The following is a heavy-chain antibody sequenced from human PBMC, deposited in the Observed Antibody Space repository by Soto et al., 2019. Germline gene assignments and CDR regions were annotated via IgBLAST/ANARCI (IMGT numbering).Heavy chain of an antibody. CDR2: ISAYNGNT. D-gene: IGHD2-8*01. Sequence: QVQLVQSGAEVKKPGASVKVSCKASGYTFTSYGITWVRQAPGQGLECTAWISAYNGNTNYAQKFQGRVTITTDTSTSTASMELRSLRSDDTAVYYGARGGKYWTKGVGSFYGMDVWGQGTTVTVSS. J-gene: IGHJ6*02. V-gene: IGHV1-18*01. CDR1: GYTFTSYG. CDR3: ARGGKYWTKGVGSFYGMDV.